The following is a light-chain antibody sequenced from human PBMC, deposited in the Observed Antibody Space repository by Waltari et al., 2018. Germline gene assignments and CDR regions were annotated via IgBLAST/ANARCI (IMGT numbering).Light chain of an antibody. CDR3: QQYSSNPWT. V-gene: IGKV4-1*01. Sequence: DIVMTQSPDSLAVSLGERATINCKSSQSILYSSSNKYFLAWYQQKPGQPPKLLIYWASTRQSGFPDRFSGSGSGTDFTLTISSLQAEDVAVYFCQQYSSNPWTFGQGTKVEI. J-gene: IGKJ1*01. CDR1: QSILYSSSNKYF. CDR2: WAS.